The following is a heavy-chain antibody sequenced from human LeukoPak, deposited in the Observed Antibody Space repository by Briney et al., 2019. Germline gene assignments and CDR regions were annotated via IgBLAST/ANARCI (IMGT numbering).Heavy chain of an antibody. Sequence: TGGSLRLSCAASGFTVSSNYMSWVRQAPGKGLEWVSVIYSGGSIYYADSVKGRFTISRDNSNNTLYLQMNSLRAEDTAVYYCAKEPATRWLATFDYWGQGTLVTVSS. CDR1: GFTVSSNY. D-gene: IGHD6-19*01. J-gene: IGHJ4*02. CDR3: AKEPATRWLATFDY. CDR2: IYSGGSI. V-gene: IGHV3-53*01.